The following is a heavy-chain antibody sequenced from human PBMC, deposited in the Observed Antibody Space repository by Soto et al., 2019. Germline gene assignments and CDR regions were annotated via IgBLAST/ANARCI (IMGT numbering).Heavy chain of an antibody. V-gene: IGHV3-30*18. J-gene: IGHJ6*03. CDR1: GVSVSSYG. CDR3: AKNEVATMSQYYYYYCLDV. CDR2: ISYDGSNK. Sequence: GWSMRLCCAACGVSVSSYGVHWVRQAPGKGLEWVAVISYDGSNKYYADSVKGRFTISRDNSKNTLYLQMNSLRAEDTAVYYCAKNEVATMSQYYYYYCLDVWGKGTTVTVSS. D-gene: IGHD5-12*01.